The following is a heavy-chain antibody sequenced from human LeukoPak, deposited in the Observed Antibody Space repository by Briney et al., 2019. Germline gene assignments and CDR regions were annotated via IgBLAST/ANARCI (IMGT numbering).Heavy chain of an antibody. Sequence: PGGSLRLSCAASGFSVSRNYMTWVRQAPGEGLEWVSLIYSGGSTSYADSVKGRFTISRDNSKNTLYLQMNSLRAEDTAVYYCAKDLGRYRNNYFDYWGQGTLVTVSS. D-gene: IGHD1-26*01. CDR3: AKDLGRYRNNYFDY. V-gene: IGHV3-66*01. CDR1: GFSVSRNY. J-gene: IGHJ4*02. CDR2: IYSGGST.